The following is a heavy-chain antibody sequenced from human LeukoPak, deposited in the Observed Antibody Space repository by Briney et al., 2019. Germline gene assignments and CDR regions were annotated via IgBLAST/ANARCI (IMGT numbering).Heavy chain of an antibody. CDR1: GFTFDDYA. CDR3: ARVSGYSKGDFDF. V-gene: IGHV3-20*04. D-gene: IGHD5-12*01. J-gene: IGHJ4*02. Sequence: GGSLRLSCVASGFTFDDYAMSWVRQVPGKGLEGVSGINWNGASTTYGDSVKGRFTVSRDNAKNSLYLQMNSLRAEDTAFYYCARVSGYSKGDFDFWGQGTPVVVSS. CDR2: INWNGAST.